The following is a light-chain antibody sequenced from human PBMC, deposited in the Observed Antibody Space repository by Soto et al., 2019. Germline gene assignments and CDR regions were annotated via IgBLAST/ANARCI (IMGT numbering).Light chain of an antibody. CDR3: QQRSNWHTIT. CDR2: LAS. CDR1: QAVNTR. V-gene: IGKV3D-11*01. J-gene: IGKJ5*01. Sequence: EILLTQSPATLSSFPGDRVTLSWRGSQAVNTRLAWYQHRPGQAPRLLIYLASNRAAGVPASFSGSGSGTDFTLTISSLETEDFAAYYCQQRSNWHTITFGQGTRLEIK.